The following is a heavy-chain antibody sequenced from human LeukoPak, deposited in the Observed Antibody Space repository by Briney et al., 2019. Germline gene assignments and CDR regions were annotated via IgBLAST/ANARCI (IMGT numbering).Heavy chain of an antibody. Sequence: SETLSLTCIVSGGSISSYYWSWIRQPPGKGLEWIGYIYYSGSTNYNPSLKSRVTISVDTSKNQFSLKLSSVTAADTAVYYCARVGASAGSGSYAYYYYYYMDVWGKGTTVTVSS. V-gene: IGHV4-59*12. CDR3: ARVGASAGSGSYAYYYYYYMDV. CDR2: IYYSGST. J-gene: IGHJ6*03. CDR1: GGSISSYY. D-gene: IGHD3-10*01.